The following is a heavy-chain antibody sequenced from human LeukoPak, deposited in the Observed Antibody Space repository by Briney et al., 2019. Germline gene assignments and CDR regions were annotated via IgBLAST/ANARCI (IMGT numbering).Heavy chain of an antibody. CDR3: TRLIAVADDFDY. D-gene: IGHD6-19*01. Sequence: PSETLSLTCTVSGGSISSSSYYWGWIRQPPGKGLEWVGRIRSKANSYATAYAASVKGRFTISRDDSKNTAYLQMNSLKTEDTAVYYCTRLIAVADDFDYWGQGTLVTVSS. CDR1: GGSISSSS. CDR2: IRSKANSYAT. J-gene: IGHJ4*02. V-gene: IGHV3-73*01.